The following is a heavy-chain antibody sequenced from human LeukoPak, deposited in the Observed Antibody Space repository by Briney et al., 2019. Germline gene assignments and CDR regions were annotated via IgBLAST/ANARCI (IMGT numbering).Heavy chain of an antibody. V-gene: IGHV1-2*02. Sequence: GASVKVSCKASGYTFTGYYMHWVRQAPGQGLEWMGWINPNSGGTNYAQKFQGRVIMTRDTSISTAYMELSRLRSDDTAVYYCARGGYSSSWFYYGMDVWGQGTTVTVSS. J-gene: IGHJ6*02. CDR3: ARGGYSSSWFYYGMDV. CDR2: INPNSGGT. D-gene: IGHD6-13*01. CDR1: GYTFTGYY.